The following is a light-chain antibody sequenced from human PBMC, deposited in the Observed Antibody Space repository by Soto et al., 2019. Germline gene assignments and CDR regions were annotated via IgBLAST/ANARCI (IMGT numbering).Light chain of an antibody. V-gene: IGLV2-14*01. CDR2: EVN. J-gene: IGLJ1*01. CDR3: SSYSISTAYL. Sequence: SALTQPDSLSGSPSHSIAISYTPTSSDVGGYGYVSCYQLHPGKAPNLMVVEVNKRPSGVSYRFSGSKSGNTASLTISGLQAEDEADYFCSSYSISTAYLFGTGTKVTVL. CDR1: SSDVGGYGY.